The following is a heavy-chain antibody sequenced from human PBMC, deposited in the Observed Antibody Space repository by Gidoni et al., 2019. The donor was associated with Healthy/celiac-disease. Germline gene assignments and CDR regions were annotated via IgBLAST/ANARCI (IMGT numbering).Heavy chain of an antibody. J-gene: IGHJ4*02. CDR1: SYTFTSSG. CDR3: ARRVLVQADPFSHYDY. V-gene: IGHV1-18*01. Sequence: QVQLVQSGAEVQKPGASVKVSCKPSSYTFTSSGISSVRHAPGHGVEWMGWISTYNGNTMNGQKLQGRVNMTTEPYTSTTNMKLGSLGSDDTAVDYCARRVLVQADPFSHYDYWGQGTMVTVSS. D-gene: IGHD2-15*01. CDR2: ISTYNGNT.